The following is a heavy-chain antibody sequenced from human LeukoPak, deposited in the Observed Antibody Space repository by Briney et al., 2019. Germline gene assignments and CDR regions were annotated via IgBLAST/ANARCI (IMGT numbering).Heavy chain of an antibody. Sequence: PGGSLRLSCAASGFTFSNYWMRWVRQAPGKGLVWVSGIKGDGGEITYADSVKGRVTISRDNAKNTVYLQLNSLRAEDTAVYYWASESTSRNWYNWGQGTLVTVSS. D-gene: IGHD6-13*01. CDR3: ASESTSRNWYN. CDR2: IKGDGGEI. V-gene: IGHV3-74*03. J-gene: IGHJ4*02. CDR1: GFTFSNYW.